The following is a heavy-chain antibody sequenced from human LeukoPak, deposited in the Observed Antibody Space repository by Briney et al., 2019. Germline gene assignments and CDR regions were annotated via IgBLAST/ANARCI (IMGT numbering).Heavy chain of an antibody. Sequence: PAGSLTLSCAAYGFTVITNYMSWVRQAPGKGLEWVSVIYSDGNTKYAVSVQGRFTISRDNSKNTLYLEMNSLSPDDTAVYYCARGVEPLAANTLAYWGQGTLVTVSS. CDR2: IYSDGNT. D-gene: IGHD1-14*01. J-gene: IGHJ4*02. V-gene: IGHV3-53*01. CDR1: GFTVITNY. CDR3: ARGVEPLAANTLAY.